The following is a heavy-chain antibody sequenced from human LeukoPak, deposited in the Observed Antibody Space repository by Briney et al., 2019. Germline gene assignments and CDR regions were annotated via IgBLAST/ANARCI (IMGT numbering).Heavy chain of an antibody. Sequence: GGSLRLSCAASGFTFSSYSMNWVRQAPGKGLEWVSSITSSGRYIYYADSVKGRFTISRDNSKNTLYLQMNSLRAEDTALYYCARPTYYYDSSGRDPYYFDYWGQGTLVTVSS. CDR2: ITSSGRYI. CDR3: ARPTYYYDSSGRDPYYFDY. J-gene: IGHJ4*02. V-gene: IGHV3-21*04. D-gene: IGHD3-22*01. CDR1: GFTFSSYS.